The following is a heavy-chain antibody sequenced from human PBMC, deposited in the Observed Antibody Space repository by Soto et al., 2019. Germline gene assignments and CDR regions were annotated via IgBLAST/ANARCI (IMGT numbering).Heavy chain of an antibody. CDR3: AKGGRMVRGDYLDY. CDR1: GFTFSSYG. J-gene: IGHJ4*02. D-gene: IGHD3-10*01. V-gene: IGHV3-30*18. Sequence: QVQLVESGGGVVQPGRSLRLSCAASGFTFSSYGMHWVRQAPGKGLEWVAVISYDGSKKYYADSVKGRFTISRDNSKNTLYLQMNSLRAEDTAVYYCAKGGRMVRGDYLDYWGQGTLVTVSS. CDR2: ISYDGSKK.